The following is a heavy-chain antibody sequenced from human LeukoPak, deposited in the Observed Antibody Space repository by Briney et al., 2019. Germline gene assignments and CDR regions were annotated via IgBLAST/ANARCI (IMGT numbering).Heavy chain of an antibody. Sequence: SVKVSCKASGGTFSSCAISWVRQAPGHRLEWMGRIIPILGIANYAQKLQGRVTITADKSTSTAYMELSSRRSEDTAVYYCAKNQKDGYNYPHHWGQGTLVTVSS. CDR3: AKNQKDGYNYPHH. D-gene: IGHD5-24*01. V-gene: IGHV1-69*04. CDR2: IIPILGIA. J-gene: IGHJ5*02. CDR1: GGTFSSCA.